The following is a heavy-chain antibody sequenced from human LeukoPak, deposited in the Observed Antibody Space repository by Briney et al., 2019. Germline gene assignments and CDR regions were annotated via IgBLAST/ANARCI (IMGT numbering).Heavy chain of an antibody. CDR3: ARGVSAAASRWFDP. D-gene: IGHD6-25*01. CDR2: INHSGST. CDR1: GGSFSSYY. J-gene: IGHJ5*02. V-gene: IGHV4-34*01. Sequence: PSETLSLTCAVYGGSFSSYYWSWIRQPPGKGLEWIGEINHSGSTNYNPSLKSRVTTSVDTSKNQFSLKLSSVTAADTAVYYCARGVSAAASRWFDPWGQGTLVTVSS.